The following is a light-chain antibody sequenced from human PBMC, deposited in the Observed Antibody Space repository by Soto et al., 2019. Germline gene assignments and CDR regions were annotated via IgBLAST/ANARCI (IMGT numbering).Light chain of an antibody. CDR2: RAS. CDR3: AAWDDTLNGLV. V-gene: IGLV1-47*01. J-gene: IGLJ2*01. CDR1: SSNIGSNY. Sequence: QSVLTQPPSASGTPGQRVTISCSGSSSNIGSNYVYWYQQVPGTAPRLLMYRASQRPSGVPDRFSGSKSGTPASLAISGLRSEDEADYYCAAWDDTLNGLVFGGGTKVTVL.